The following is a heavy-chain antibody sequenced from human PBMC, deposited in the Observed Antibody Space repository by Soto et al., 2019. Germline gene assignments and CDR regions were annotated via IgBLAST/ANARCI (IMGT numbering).Heavy chain of an antibody. V-gene: IGHV1-69*01. CDR1: GGTFSTYS. J-gene: IGHJ6*02. CDR3: ARGGRYPNSSYYYGMDV. Sequence: QVQLVQSGAEVKKPGSSVKVSCKASGGTFSTYSISWVRQAPGQGLEWMGGSPPIFGTSKYAQNFQGRVTITADESTSTAYMELSSLRSDDTAVYYWARGGRYPNSSYYYGMDVWGQGTTVTVSS. CDR2: SPPIFGTS. D-gene: IGHD1-1*01.